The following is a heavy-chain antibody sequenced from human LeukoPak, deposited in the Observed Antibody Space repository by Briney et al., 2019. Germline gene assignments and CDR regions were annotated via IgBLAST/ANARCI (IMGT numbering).Heavy chain of an antibody. CDR1: GFPFSSYG. Sequence: GGSLLLSCAASGFPFSSYGMHWVRHGPGKGLEWVAVIWYDGSNKYYADSVKGRFTISRDNSKNTLYLQMNSLRAEDTAVYYCARVDYWGQGTLVTVSS. V-gene: IGHV3-33*01. CDR3: ARVDY. J-gene: IGHJ4*02. CDR2: IWYDGSNK.